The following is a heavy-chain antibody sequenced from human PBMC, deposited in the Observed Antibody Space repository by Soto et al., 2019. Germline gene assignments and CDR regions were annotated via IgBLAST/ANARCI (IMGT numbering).Heavy chain of an antibody. CDR2: IYRNDDK. V-gene: IGHV2-5*01. D-gene: IGHD3-16*01. J-gene: IGHJ4*02. Sequence: SGPTLVNPTQTLTLTCTFSGFSLSTSGVGVGWIRQPPGKALEWLALIYRNDDKRYSPSPKSRLTITKDTSKNQVVLTMTNMDPVDTATYYCAHGGRAHFDYWGQGTLVTVSS. CDR1: GFSLSTSGVG. CDR3: AHGGRAHFDY.